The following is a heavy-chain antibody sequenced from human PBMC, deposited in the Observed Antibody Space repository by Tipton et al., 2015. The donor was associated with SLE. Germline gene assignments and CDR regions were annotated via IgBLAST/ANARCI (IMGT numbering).Heavy chain of an antibody. J-gene: IGHJ2*01. Sequence: TLSLTCTVSGGSISSGSYYWSWIRQPAGKGLEWIGEINHSGSTNYNPSLKSRVTISVDTSKNQFSLKLSSVTAADTAVYYCARAFFYGSGSYYNWYFDLWGRGTLVTVSS. CDR2: INHSGST. D-gene: IGHD3-10*01. V-gene: IGHV4-61*09. CDR3: ARAFFYGSGSYYNWYFDL. CDR1: GGSISSGSYY.